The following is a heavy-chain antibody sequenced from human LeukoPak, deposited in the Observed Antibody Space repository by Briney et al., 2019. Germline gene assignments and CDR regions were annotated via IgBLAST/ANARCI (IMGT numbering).Heavy chain of an antibody. Sequence: SETLSLTCTVSGGSLSSSSYYWGWIRQPPGKGLEWLGSIYYSGSTYYNPSLKSRVTISVDTSKNQFSLKLSSVTAADTAVYYCARRPDYGDYVSTWGQGTLVTVSS. J-gene: IGHJ5*02. V-gene: IGHV4-39*01. D-gene: IGHD4-17*01. CDR1: GGSLSSSSYY. CDR3: ARRPDYGDYVST. CDR2: IYYSGST.